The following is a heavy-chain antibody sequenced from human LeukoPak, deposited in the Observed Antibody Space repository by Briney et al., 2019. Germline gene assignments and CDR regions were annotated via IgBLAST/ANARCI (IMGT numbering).Heavy chain of an antibody. J-gene: IGHJ4*02. CDR1: GFTFSSYA. CDR3: AKAHRQWELSGY. Sequence: GGSLRLSCAASGFTFSSYAMYWVRQAPGKGLEWVAVISYDGSDKFYADSVKGRFTISRDSSKNTLYLQMNSLRAEDTAVYYCAKAHRQWELSGYWGQGTLVTVSS. V-gene: IGHV3-30*04. D-gene: IGHD1-26*01. CDR2: ISYDGSDK.